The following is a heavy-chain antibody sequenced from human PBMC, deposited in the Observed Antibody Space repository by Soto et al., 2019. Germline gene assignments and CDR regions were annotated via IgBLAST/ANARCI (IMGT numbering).Heavy chain of an antibody. J-gene: IGHJ4*02. D-gene: IGHD3-22*01. V-gene: IGHV3-11*01. CDR2: ISSSGNII. CDR3: ARDLGYYASDGHFDY. CDR1: GFTFSDYY. Sequence: GSLRLSCAGSGFTFSDYYMSWIRQAPGKGLEWVSYISSSGNIIYYADSVKGRFTISRDNAKNSLYLQMNSLRAEDTAVYYCARDLGYYASDGHFDYWGQGTLVTVSS.